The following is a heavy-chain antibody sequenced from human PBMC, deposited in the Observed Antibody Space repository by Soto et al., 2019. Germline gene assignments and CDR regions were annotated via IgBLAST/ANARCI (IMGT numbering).Heavy chain of an antibody. CDR3: ARVAIEVRATEYYFDY. J-gene: IGHJ4*02. CDR1: GDSVSSNSAA. Sequence: PSQTLSLTCAISGDSVSSNSAAWNWIRQSPSRGLEWLGRTYYRSKWYNDYAVSVKSRITINPDTSKNQFSLQLNSVTPEDTAVYYCARVAIEVRATEYYFDYWGQGTLVTVSS. CDR2: TYYRSKWYN. D-gene: IGHD1-26*01. V-gene: IGHV6-1*01.